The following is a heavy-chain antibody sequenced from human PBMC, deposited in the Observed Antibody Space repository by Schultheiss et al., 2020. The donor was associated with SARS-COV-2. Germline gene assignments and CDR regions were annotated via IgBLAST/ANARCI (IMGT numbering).Heavy chain of an antibody. J-gene: IGHJ4*02. Sequence: GGSLRLSCAASGFTFSSYAMSWVRQAPGKGLEWVSAISGSGGSTYYADSVKGRFTISRDNAKNSLYLQMNSLRAEDTAVYYCARGIGGGYAGNDYWGQGTLVTVSS. CDR2: ISGSGGST. CDR1: GFTFSSYA. D-gene: IGHD5-12*01. CDR3: ARGIGGGYAGNDY. V-gene: IGHV3-23*01.